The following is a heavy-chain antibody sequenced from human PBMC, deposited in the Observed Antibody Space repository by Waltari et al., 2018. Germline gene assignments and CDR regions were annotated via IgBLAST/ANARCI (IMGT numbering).Heavy chain of an antibody. D-gene: IGHD6-19*01. V-gene: IGHV3-23*01. Sequence: EVQLLESGGGLVQPGGSLRLSCEASGFTFTNYPMSWVRRAPGKGLGCVSAIGGGGGHIYYADSVNGRFTISRDNSNNTVYLQMNSLRVDDTAVYYCVRESPIAVAGSWGQGTLVTVSS. CDR2: IGGGGGHI. J-gene: IGHJ4*02. CDR1: GFTFTNYP. CDR3: VRESPIAVAGS.